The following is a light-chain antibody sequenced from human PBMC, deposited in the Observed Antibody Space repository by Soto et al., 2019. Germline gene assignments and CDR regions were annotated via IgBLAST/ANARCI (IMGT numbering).Light chain of an antibody. CDR1: QSLLHSNGYNY. Sequence: DIVMTQSPPSLPVTPGEPASISCRSSQSLLHSNGYNYLDWYLQKPGQSPQLLIYLGSNRASGVPDRFSGSGSGTDFTLKISRVEAEDVGVYYCMQGTHWPITFGQGTRLEIK. CDR2: LGS. V-gene: IGKV2-28*01. CDR3: MQGTHWPIT. J-gene: IGKJ5*01.